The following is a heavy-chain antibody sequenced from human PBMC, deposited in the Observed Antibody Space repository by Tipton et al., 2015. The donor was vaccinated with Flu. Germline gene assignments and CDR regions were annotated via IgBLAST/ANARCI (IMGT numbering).Heavy chain of an antibody. D-gene: IGHD6-19*01. V-gene: IGHV4-61*02. CDR1: GDSISRGSYY. J-gene: IGHJ3*01. CDR3: ARERRGGWPFYDAFDF. CDR2: IYTNTNT. Sequence: LRLSCTVSGDSISRGSYYYNWIRQPAGEGLEWIGRIYTNTNTNYKASLKSRVTMSVDLFKNQISLRLSSVTAADTAVYYCARERRGGWPFYDAFDFWGQGTTVTVSS.